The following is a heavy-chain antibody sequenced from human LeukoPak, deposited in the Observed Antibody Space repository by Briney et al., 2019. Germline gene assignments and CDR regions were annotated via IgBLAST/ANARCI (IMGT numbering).Heavy chain of an antibody. CDR3: AKYSTSGLRFLEWFSH. CDR2: ISYDGNNE. Sequence: QSGGSLRLSWAASGFTFSSYGMHWVRQAPGKGLEWVAVISYDGNNEYYADSVKGRFTISRDNSKNTLYLQMNGLRAEDTAVYYCAKYSTSGLRFLEWFSHWGQGTLVTVSS. CDR1: GFTFSSYG. J-gene: IGHJ1*01. V-gene: IGHV3-30*18. D-gene: IGHD3-3*01.